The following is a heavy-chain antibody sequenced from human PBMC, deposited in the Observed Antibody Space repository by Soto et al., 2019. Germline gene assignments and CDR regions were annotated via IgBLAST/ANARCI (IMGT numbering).Heavy chain of an antibody. D-gene: IGHD6-19*01. CDR3: ARSLSGWYLENYYYGMDV. CDR1: GYTFTSYD. V-gene: IGHV1-8*01. Sequence: QVQLVQSGAEVKKPGASVKVSCKASGYTFTSYDINWVRQATGQGLEWMGRMNPNSGNTGYAQKFQGRVTMTRNTSISTAYMELSSLRSEDTAVYYCARSLSGWYLENYYYGMDVWGQGTTVTVSS. J-gene: IGHJ6*02. CDR2: MNPNSGNT.